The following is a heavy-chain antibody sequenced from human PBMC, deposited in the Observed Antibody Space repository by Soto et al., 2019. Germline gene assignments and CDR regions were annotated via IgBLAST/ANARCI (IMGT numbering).Heavy chain of an antibody. CDR2: INPSGGST. Sequence: ASVKVYCKASGYTFTSYYMHWVRQAPGQGLEWMGIINPSGGSTSYAQKFQGRVTMTRDTSTSTVYMELSSLRSEDTAVYYCARDLPHYGSGSYPFDYWGQGTLVTVSS. V-gene: IGHV1-46*01. CDR1: GYTFTSYY. D-gene: IGHD3-10*01. CDR3: ARDLPHYGSGSYPFDY. J-gene: IGHJ4*01.